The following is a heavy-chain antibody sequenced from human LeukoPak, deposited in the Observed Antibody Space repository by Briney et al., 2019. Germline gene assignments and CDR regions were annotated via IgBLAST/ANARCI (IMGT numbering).Heavy chain of an antibody. D-gene: IGHD3-9*01. J-gene: IGHJ4*02. CDR2: INHGGGT. Sequence: SETLSLTCAGYGGSFSGYFWSWIRQPPGKGLEWIGEINHGGGTYYSPSLKSRVTISIDTSKNQFSLKLGSVTAADTAVYYCARSRGYFDWLSDYWGQGTLVTVSS. V-gene: IGHV4-34*01. CDR3: ARSRGYFDWLSDY. CDR1: GGSFSGYF.